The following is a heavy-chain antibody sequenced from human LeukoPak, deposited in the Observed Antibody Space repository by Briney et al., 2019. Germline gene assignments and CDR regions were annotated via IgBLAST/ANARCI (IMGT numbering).Heavy chain of an antibody. CDR3: ASSYYYDSSGYLY. J-gene: IGHJ4*02. D-gene: IGHD3-22*01. V-gene: IGHV4-59*08. CDR1: GGSISSYY. CDR2: IYYSGST. Sequence: SETLSLTCTVSGGSISSYYWGWIRQPPGKGLEWIGYIYYSGSTNYNPSLKSRVTISVDTSKNQFSLKLSSVTAADTAVYYCASSYYYDSSGYLYWGQGTLVTVSS.